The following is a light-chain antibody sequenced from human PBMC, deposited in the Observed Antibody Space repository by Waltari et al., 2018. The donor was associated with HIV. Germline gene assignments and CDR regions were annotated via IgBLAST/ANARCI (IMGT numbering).Light chain of an antibody. CDR3: SSYTSGTTWV. J-gene: IGLJ3*02. CDR1: SGDMVGLNY. V-gene: IGLV2-14*01. CDR2: EVS. Sequence: QSALTQLASVSGSPGHPFTIPCPGPSGDMVGLNYVSGNQHHPGRAPKPIIFEVSNRPSGVSNRFSGSKSGNTASLIISGLLAEDDADYYCSSYTSGTTWVFGGGTKLTVL.